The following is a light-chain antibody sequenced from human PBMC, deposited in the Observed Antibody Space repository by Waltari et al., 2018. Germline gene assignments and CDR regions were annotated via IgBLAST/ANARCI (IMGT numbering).Light chain of an antibody. CDR3: CSYAGSSTFYV. V-gene: IGLV2-23*02. CDR1: SSDVGSYNL. Sequence: QSALTQPASVSGSPGQSITISCTGTSSDVGSYNLVSWYQHHPGKAPKLMIFEVSKRPAGVSNRVACSKSGSTASLTISGLQAEDEADYYCCSYAGSSTFYVFGIGTKVTVL. CDR2: EVS. J-gene: IGLJ1*01.